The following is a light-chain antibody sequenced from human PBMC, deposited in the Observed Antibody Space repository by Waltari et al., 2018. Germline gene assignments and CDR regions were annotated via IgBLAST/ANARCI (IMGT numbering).Light chain of an antibody. CDR3: QRYGTSPPWT. J-gene: IGKJ1*01. Sequence: EIVLTQSPGTLSLSPGESATPPCRASQRITASYLAWYQQKPGQAPRLLIYGASSRATGIPDRFSGSESGTEFTLTISRLEPEDFAVYYCQRYGTSPPWTFGQGTRVE. V-gene: IGKV3-20*01. CDR1: QRITASY. CDR2: GAS.